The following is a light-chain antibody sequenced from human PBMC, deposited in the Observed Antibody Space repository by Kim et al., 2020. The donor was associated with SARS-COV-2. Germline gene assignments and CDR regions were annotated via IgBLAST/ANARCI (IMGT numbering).Light chain of an antibody. V-gene: IGLV2-18*02. J-gene: IGLJ3*02. CDR3: SSYASSSNWV. CDR1: SSDVGSYNR. Sequence: QSALTQPPSVSGSPGQSVTISCTGTSSDVGSYNRVSWYQQPPGTAPKLMIYEVSNRPSGVPDRFSGSKSGNTASLTISGLQAEDEADYYCSSYASSSNWVFGGGKKVTVL. CDR2: EVS.